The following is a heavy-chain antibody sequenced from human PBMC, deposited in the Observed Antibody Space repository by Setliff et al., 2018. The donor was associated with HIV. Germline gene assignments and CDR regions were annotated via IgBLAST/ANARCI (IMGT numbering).Heavy chain of an antibody. D-gene: IGHD2-2*01. V-gene: IGHV4-30-4*02. CDR2: IYYSGNT. CDR3: ARDPGGLYCTSASCQGGCFDP. CDR1: GGSITNADYY. J-gene: IGHJ5*02. Sequence: SETLSLTCAVSGGSITNADYYWSWIRQPPGKGLEWIGYIYYSGNTYYNPSLKSRVTISVETSKNQFSLNLNSVTAADTAVYYCARDPGGLYCTSASCQGGCFDPWGQGTLVTVSS.